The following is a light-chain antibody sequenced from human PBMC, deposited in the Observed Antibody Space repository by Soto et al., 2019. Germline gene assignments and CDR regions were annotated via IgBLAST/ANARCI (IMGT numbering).Light chain of an antibody. V-gene: IGKV3-20*01. CDR1: QTVYNGF. Sequence: EIVLTQSPATLSVSPGERATLSCRASQTVYNGFLAWYQQKPGQAPRLLIYGASSRATGIPDRFSGSGSGTDFTLTISSLEPEDFAVYYCQQYVSSPRTFGQGTKVDI. CDR2: GAS. J-gene: IGKJ1*01. CDR3: QQYVSSPRT.